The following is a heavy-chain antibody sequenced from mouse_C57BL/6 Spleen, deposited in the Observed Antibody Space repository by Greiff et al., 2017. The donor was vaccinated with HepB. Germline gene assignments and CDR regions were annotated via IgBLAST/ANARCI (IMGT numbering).Heavy chain of an antibody. CDR1: GYTFTSYW. V-gene: IGHV1-72*01. CDR2: IDPNSGGT. Sequence: QVQLQQPGAELVKPGASVKLSCKASGYTFTSYWMHWVKQRPGRGLERIGRIDPNSGGTKYNEKFKSKATLTVDKPSSTAYMHLSSLTSEDSAVDYCARSGNYDAGFAYWGQGTLVTVSA. D-gene: IGHD2-4*01. J-gene: IGHJ3*01. CDR3: ARSGNYDAGFAY.